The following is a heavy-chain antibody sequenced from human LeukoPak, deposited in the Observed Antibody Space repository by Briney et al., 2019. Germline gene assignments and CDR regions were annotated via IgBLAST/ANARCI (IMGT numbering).Heavy chain of an antibody. Sequence: ASVKVSCKASGYTFTSYAMHWVRQAPGQRLEWMGWINAGNGNTKYSQKFQGRVTITRDTSASTAYMELSSLRSEDTAVYYCARGSMVRGVYYGMDVWGQRTTVTVSS. CDR1: GYTFTSYA. J-gene: IGHJ6*02. V-gene: IGHV1-3*01. CDR2: INAGNGNT. CDR3: ARGSMVRGVYYGMDV. D-gene: IGHD3-10*01.